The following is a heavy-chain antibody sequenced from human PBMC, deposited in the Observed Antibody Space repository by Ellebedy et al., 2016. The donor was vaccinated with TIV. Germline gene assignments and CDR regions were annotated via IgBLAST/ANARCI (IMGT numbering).Heavy chain of an antibody. CDR3: ARDNDSNKWFYY. V-gene: IGHV4-39*07. Sequence: MPSETLSLTCTVSGGSISRSNYCWGWIRQPPGKGPEWIGSLDYSGTTSYNPSLRSRVAISLDTSSHQFSLRLNSVTAADTAVYYCARDNDSNKWFYYWGQGALVTVSS. CDR2: LDYSGTT. J-gene: IGHJ4*02. CDR1: GGSISRSNYC. D-gene: IGHD3-22*01.